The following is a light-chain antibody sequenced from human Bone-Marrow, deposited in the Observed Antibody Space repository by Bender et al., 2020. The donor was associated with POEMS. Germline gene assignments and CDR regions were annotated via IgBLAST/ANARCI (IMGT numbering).Light chain of an antibody. J-gene: IGLJ2*01. Sequence: QLVLTQSPSASASLGASVKLTCTLSRGHSRSAIAWHQQQPGKGPRYLMRVDSDGGHTQGDGIPDRFSGSSSGAERYLTISSLQSEDEAAYYCQAWGSGVNAVFGGGTKLTVL. CDR2: VDSDGGH. CDR3: QAWGSGVNAV. CDR1: RGHSRSA. V-gene: IGLV4-69*01.